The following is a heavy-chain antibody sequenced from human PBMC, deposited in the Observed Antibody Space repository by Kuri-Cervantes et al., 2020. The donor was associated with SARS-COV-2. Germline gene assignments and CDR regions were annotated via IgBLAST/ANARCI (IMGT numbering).Heavy chain of an antibody. V-gene: IGHV4-38-2*01. J-gene: IGHJ3*02. CDR1: GYSISSGYY. D-gene: IGHD3-10*01. Sequence: SESLSLTCVVSGYSISSGYYWGWIRQPPGKGLEWIGTIYHSGSTYYNPSLKSRITISVDTSKHQFSLRLSSVTAADTAVYSCARRTLVTAMVRGVRAPNDAIDIWGKGTMVTVSS. CDR2: IYHSGST. CDR3: ARRTLVTAMVRGVRAPNDAIDI.